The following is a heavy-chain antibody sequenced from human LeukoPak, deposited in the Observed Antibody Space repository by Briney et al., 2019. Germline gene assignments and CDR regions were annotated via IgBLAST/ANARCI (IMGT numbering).Heavy chain of an antibody. CDR1: GFTLSSYD. D-gene: IGHD6-13*01. Sequence: GGSLRLSCAASGFTLSSYDIHWVRQATGKGLEWVSGIGTAGEIYYPGSVKGRFTISRENAKNSLYLQMNSLRAGDTAVYYCARAAYSSTWYSRYFDLWGRGTLVTVSS. V-gene: IGHV3-13*01. CDR2: IGTAGEI. CDR3: ARAAYSSTWYSRYFDL. J-gene: IGHJ2*01.